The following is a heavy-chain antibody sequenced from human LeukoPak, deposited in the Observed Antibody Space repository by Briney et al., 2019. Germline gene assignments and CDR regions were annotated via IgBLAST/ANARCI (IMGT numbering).Heavy chain of an antibody. D-gene: IGHD6-13*01. CDR2: IRYDGSNK. V-gene: IGHV3-30*02. Sequence: EPGGSLRLSCAASGFTFSSYGMHWVRQAPGKGLEWVAFIRYDGSNKYYADSVKGRFTISRDNSKNTLYLQMNSLRADDTAVYYCAGHVAAAQTGPFDYWGQGTRVTVSS. CDR3: AGHVAAAQTGPFDY. CDR1: GFTFSSYG. J-gene: IGHJ4*02.